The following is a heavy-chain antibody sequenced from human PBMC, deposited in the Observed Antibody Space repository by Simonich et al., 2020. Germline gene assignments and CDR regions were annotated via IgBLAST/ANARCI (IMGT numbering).Heavy chain of an antibody. J-gene: IGHJ6*03. Sequence: QVQLVQSGAEVKKPGASVKVSCKASGYTFTGYYMHWVRQAPGQGLEWMGWINTNSGGTNHAQKLQGRVTMTRDTSISTAYMELSRLRSDDTDVYYCARGALTGDYYYRDVWGKGTTVTVSS. V-gene: IGHV1-2*02. D-gene: IGHD7-27*01. CDR3: ARGALTGDYYYRDV. CDR2: INTNSGGT. CDR1: GYTFTGYY.